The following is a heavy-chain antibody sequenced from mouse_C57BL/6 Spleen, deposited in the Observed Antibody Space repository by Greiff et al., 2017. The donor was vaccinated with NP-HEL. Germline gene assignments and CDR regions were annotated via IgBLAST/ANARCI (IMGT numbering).Heavy chain of an antibody. CDR3: ARSSDYDASWCAY. Sequence: QVQLQQPGAELVMPGASVKLSCKASGYTFTSYWMHWVKQRPGQGLEWIGEIDPSDSYTNYNQKFKGKSTLTVDKSSSTAYMQLSSLTSEDSAVYYCARSSDYDASWCAYWGQGTLVTVSA. J-gene: IGHJ3*01. CDR2: IDPSDSYT. CDR1: GYTFTSYW. V-gene: IGHV1-69*01. D-gene: IGHD2-4*01.